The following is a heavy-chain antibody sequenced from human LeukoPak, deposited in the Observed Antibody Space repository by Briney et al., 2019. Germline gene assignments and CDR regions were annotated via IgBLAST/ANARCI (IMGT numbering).Heavy chain of an antibody. V-gene: IGHV4-59*01. D-gene: IGHD6-19*01. Sequence: SETLSLTCTVSGGSISSYYWSWIRQPPGKGLEWIGYIYYSGSTNYNPSLKSRVTIPVDTSKTQFSLKLSSVTAADTAVYYCTRAWGEQWPFYYYYYYMDVWGKGTTVTVSS. CDR3: TRAWGEQWPFYYYYYYMDV. CDR1: GGSISSYY. CDR2: IYYSGST. J-gene: IGHJ6*03.